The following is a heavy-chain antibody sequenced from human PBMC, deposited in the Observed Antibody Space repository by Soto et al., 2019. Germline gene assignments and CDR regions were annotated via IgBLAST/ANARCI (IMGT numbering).Heavy chain of an antibody. CDR2: IYWDDDK. J-gene: IGHJ4*02. CDR1: GFSLTSGVG. Sequence: QITLKESGPTLVRPPQTLTLTCTFSGFSLTSGVGVGWIRQPPGKALEWLALIYWDDDKRYSPSLKNRLTITKETPKNQLXLTMTNVGPVDTATYFCAHIDPEIVTVGGHGGFDYWGQGTLVTVSS. CDR3: AHIDPEIVTVGGHGGFDY. D-gene: IGHD5-12*01. V-gene: IGHV2-5*02.